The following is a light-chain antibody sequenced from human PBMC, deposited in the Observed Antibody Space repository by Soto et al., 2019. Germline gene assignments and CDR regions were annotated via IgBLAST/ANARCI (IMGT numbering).Light chain of an antibody. CDR2: RAS. V-gene: IGKV1-5*03. CDR1: RTVSNW. CDR3: QQYNSYALT. J-gene: IGKJ5*01. Sequence: DIQMTHSPSTLSASVGDRVTVTCRASRTVSNWLAWYQHQPGRAHRLLISRASILESGVPQRFSGSGFGTEFTITIDSLQTDDFGTYYCQQYNSYALTCGQGTRREIK.